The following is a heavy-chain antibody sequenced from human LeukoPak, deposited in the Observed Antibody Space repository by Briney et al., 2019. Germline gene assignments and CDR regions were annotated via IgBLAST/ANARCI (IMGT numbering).Heavy chain of an antibody. CDR2: IRYDGSNK. CDR1: GFTFSSYG. CDR3: AKDRTVGMAVAGFFDY. V-gene: IGHV3-30*02. Sequence: GGSLRLSCAASGFTFSSYGMHWVRQAPGKGLEWVAFIRYDGSNKYYADSVKGRFTISRDNSKNTLYLQMNSLRAEDTAVYYCAKDRTVGMAVAGFFDYWGQGTLVTVSS. J-gene: IGHJ4*02. D-gene: IGHD6-19*01.